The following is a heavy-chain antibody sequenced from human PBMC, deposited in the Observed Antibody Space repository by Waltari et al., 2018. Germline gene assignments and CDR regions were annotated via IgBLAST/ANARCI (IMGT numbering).Heavy chain of an antibody. CDR1: GFTVSNNY. J-gene: IGHJ4*02. CDR3: ARNPRYDSPD. V-gene: IGHV3-66*02. CDR2: IYSGGYT. Sequence: EVQLAESGGGLVQPGGYLSISCSASGFTVSNNYMRWVRQAPGKGLEGGSRIYSGGYTQYADSVKGRFTISRDNSKNTLYLQMNSLRVEDTAVYYCARNPRYDSPDWGQGTLVTVSS. D-gene: IGHD3-22*01.